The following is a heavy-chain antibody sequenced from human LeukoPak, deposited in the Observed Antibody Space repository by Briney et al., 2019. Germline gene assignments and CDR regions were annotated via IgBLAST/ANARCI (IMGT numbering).Heavy chain of an antibody. CDR1: GGTFSSYA. V-gene: IGHV1-69*06. J-gene: IGHJ6*04. CDR3: ARGSAAVTMVREKSPYGMDV. Sequence: ASVKVSRKASGGTFSSYAISWVRQAPGQGLEWMGGIIPIFGTANYAQKFQGRVTITADKSTSTAYMELSSLRSEDTAVYYCARGSAAVTMVREKSPYGMDVWGKGTTVTVSS. D-gene: IGHD3-10*01. CDR2: IIPIFGTA.